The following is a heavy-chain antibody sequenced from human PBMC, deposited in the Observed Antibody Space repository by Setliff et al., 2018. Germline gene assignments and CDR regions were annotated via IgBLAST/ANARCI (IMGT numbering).Heavy chain of an antibody. D-gene: IGHD4-17*01. J-gene: IGHJ4*02. Sequence: ASVKVSCKASGYTFISYGISWVRRAPGQGLEWMGRINPSGDTGYAQKFQGRLTLTKDTSTGTHYMDVSSLRSDDTAVYYCARDGGSYGNYDNWGQGTLVTVSS. V-gene: IGHV1-18*01. CDR3: ARDGGSYGNYDN. CDR1: GYTFISYG. CDR2: INPSGDT.